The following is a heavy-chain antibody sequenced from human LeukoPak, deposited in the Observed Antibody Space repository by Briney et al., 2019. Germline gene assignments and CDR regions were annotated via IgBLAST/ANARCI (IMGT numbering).Heavy chain of an antibody. D-gene: IGHD3-22*01. CDR2: ISYDGSNK. CDR3: AKDLDSTGYFHGGDN. Sequence: GGSLRLSCAASGFTFSSYGMHWVRQAPGKGLEWVAVISYDGSNKYYADSVKGRFTISRDISKNTLYLQMNSLRAEDTAVYYCAKDLDSTGYFHGGDNWGQGTLVTVSS. J-gene: IGHJ4*02. V-gene: IGHV3-30*18. CDR1: GFTFSSYG.